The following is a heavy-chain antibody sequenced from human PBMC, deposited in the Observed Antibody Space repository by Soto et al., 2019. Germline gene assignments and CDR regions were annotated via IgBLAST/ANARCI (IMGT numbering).Heavy chain of an antibody. D-gene: IGHD1-26*01. J-gene: IGHJ2*01. CDR3: ARVNLVGASRYFDL. CDR2: IYYSGST. CDR1: GGSISSYY. V-gene: IGHV4-59*01. Sequence: QVQLQESGPGLVKPSETLSLTCTVSGGSISSYYWSWIRQPPGKGLEWIGYIYYSGSTNYNPSLKSRVTISVDTSKNQFSLKLSSVTAADTAVYYCARVNLVGASRYFDLWGRGTLVTVSS.